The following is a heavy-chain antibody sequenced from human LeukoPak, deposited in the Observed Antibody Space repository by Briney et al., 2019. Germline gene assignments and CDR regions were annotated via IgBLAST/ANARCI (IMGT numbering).Heavy chain of an antibody. Sequence: GGSLRLSCAASGFTFSNAWMSWVPRAPGKGLEWVSGIIWNSGSIGYADSVKGRFTISRDNAKNSLYLQMNSLRAEDTALYYCAKDIGKGGPGGYYYGMDVWGQGTTVTVSS. CDR2: IIWNSGSI. D-gene: IGHD1-26*01. V-gene: IGHV3-9*01. CDR3: AKDIGKGGPGGYYYGMDV. J-gene: IGHJ6*02. CDR1: GFTFSNAW.